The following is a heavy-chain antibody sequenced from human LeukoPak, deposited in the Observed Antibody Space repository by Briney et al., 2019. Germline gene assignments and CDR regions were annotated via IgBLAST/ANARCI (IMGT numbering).Heavy chain of an antibody. CDR2: AYNSGST. CDR3: ARNSSKGWFDT. J-gene: IGHJ5*02. D-gene: IGHD2/OR15-2a*01. CDR1: GYSMTGGHY. V-gene: IGHV4-38-2*01. Sequence: PSETLSLTCAVSGYSMTGGHYWGWIRQPPGKGLEWIGSAYNSGSTHYNPSLKSRVTISVDTSKNQFSLKLTSVTAADTAVYFCARNSSKGWFDTWGQGTLVTVSS.